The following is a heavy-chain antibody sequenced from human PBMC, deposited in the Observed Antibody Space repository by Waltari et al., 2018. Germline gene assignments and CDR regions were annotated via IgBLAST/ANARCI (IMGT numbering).Heavy chain of an antibody. D-gene: IGHD2-8*02. CDR1: GYTFTSYG. Sequence: QVQLVQSGAEVKKPGASVKVSCKASGYTFTSYGISWVRQAPGQGLEWMGWISAYKGNTNYAQKLQGRVTMTTDTSTSTAYMELRSLRSDDTAVYYCARSVLVVYASLEADYWGQGTLVTVSS. V-gene: IGHV1-18*01. CDR2: ISAYKGNT. J-gene: IGHJ4*02. CDR3: ARSVLVVYASLEADY.